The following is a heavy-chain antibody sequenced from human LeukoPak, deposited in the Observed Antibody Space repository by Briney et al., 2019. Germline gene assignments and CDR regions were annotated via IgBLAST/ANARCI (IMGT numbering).Heavy chain of an antibody. CDR2: IYHSGST. CDR1: GYSINSGFY. J-gene: IGHJ4*02. CDR3: ARGVGLTQGGAFDF. Sequence: PSETLSLTCTVSGYSINSGFYWGWIRQPPGKGLEWIGSIYHSGSTHYKSSLKSRVTISVDTSKNQLSLKLTSVTAADTAVYYCARGVGLTQGGAFDFWGQGTLVTVSS. V-gene: IGHV4-38-2*02. D-gene: IGHD3-16*01.